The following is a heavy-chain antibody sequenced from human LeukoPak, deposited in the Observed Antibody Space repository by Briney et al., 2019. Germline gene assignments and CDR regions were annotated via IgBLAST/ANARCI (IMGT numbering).Heavy chain of an antibody. V-gene: IGHV4-4*07. CDR1: GGSINNYY. CDR2: IYSSGTI. CDR3: ARGAAAVY. D-gene: IGHD6-13*01. Sequence: PSETLSLTCTVSGGSINNYYWSWIRQPAGKGLEWIGRIYSSGTITYNPSLKSRVTISVDTSKNQFSLKLSSVTAADTAVYYCARGAAAVYWGQGALVTVSS. J-gene: IGHJ4*02.